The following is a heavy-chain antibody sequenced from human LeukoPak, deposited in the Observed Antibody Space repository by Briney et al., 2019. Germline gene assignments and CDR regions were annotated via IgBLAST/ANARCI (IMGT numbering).Heavy chain of an antibody. CDR3: VRNNAMDV. CDR1: GFTLSNDW. Sequence: GGSLRLSCAASGFTLSNDWMTWVRQVPGRGPEWVANVNRDGSETYYLDSVKGRFTISRDNAKSSLNLQMNSLRAEDTALYYCVRNNAMDVWGQGTAVIVSS. V-gene: IGHV3-7*03. J-gene: IGHJ6*02. CDR2: VNRDGSET. D-gene: IGHD2-8*01.